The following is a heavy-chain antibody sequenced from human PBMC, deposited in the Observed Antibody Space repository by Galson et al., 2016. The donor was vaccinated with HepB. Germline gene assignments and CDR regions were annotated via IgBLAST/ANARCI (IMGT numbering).Heavy chain of an antibody. CDR2: ISYSGST. CDR3: ARGNYSAFDI. V-gene: IGHV4-61*08. J-gene: IGHJ3*02. D-gene: IGHD3-10*01. CDR1: GGSISSGGYY. Sequence: LSLTCTVSGGSISSGGYYWTWIRQPPGKGLEWIGYISYSGSTNYNPSLKSRVTISVDTPKNQFSLKVTSVTAADTAVYYCARGNYSAFDIWGQGTMVTVSS.